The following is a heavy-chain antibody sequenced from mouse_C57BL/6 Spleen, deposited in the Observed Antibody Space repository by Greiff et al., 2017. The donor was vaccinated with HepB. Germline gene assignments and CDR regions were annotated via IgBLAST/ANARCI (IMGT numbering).Heavy chain of an antibody. J-gene: IGHJ1*03. CDR3: ASSYGSSYDWYFDV. D-gene: IGHD1-1*01. V-gene: IGHV1-39*01. Sequence: EVKLMESGPELVKPGASVKISCKASGYSFTDYNMNWVKQSNGKSLEWIGVINPNYGTTSYNQKFKGKATLTVDQSSSTAYMQLNSLTSEDSAVYYCASSYGSSYDWYFDVWGTGTTVTVSS. CDR2: INPNYGTT. CDR1: GYSFTDYN.